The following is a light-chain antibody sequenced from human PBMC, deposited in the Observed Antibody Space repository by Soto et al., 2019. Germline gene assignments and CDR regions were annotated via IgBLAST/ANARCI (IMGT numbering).Light chain of an antibody. CDR3: SSYRVGGSYV. Sequence: QSALTQPASVSGSPGHSITISCSGTSSDVGRHNAVSWYQQHPGKVPQLMIYDVSIRPSGISDRLSASKSGNMASPTISGLQAEDEADYYCSSYRVGGSYVSGPGSKVPVL. V-gene: IGLV2-14*03. CDR2: DVS. J-gene: IGLJ1*01. CDR1: SSDVGRHNA.